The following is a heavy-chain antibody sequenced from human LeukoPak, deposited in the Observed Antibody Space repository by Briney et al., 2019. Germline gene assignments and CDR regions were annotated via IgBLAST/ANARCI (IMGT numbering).Heavy chain of an antibody. Sequence: SQTLSLTCTVSGGSISSGSYYWSWIRQPAGKGLEWIGYIYYSGSTNYNPSLKSRVTISLETSKKQFSLKLISVTAADTAVYYCARGYSSTSGRPDYWGQGTLVTVSS. CDR1: GGSISSGSYY. CDR2: IYYSGST. J-gene: IGHJ4*02. V-gene: IGHV4-61*09. D-gene: IGHD6-19*01. CDR3: ARGYSSTSGRPDY.